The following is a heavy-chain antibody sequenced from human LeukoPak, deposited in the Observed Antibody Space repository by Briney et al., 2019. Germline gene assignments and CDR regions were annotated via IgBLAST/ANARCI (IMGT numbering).Heavy chain of an antibody. CDR1: GGSISSSAYY. CDR2: IYYTGST. V-gene: IGHV4-39*07. J-gene: IGHJ4*02. D-gene: IGHD3-10*01. CDR3: ARDLNSGSGSYYSY. Sequence: SETLSLTCTVSGGSISSSAYYWGWIRQPPGKGLERIGYIYYTGSTYYNPSLKSRVTISVDTSKNQFSLKLSSVTAADTAVYYCARDLNSGSGSYYSYWGQGTLVTVSS.